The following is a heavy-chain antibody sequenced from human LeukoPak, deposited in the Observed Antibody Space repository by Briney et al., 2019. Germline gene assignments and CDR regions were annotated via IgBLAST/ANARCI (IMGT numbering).Heavy chain of an antibody. CDR2: INHSGST. J-gene: IGHJ6*04. D-gene: IGHD2-2*01. CDR1: GGSFSGYY. CDR3: ARVPIVVVPAAMYVYGMDV. V-gene: IGHV4-34*01. Sequence: SETLSLTCAVYGGSFSGYYWSWIRQPPGKGLEWIGEINHSGSTNYNPSLKSRGTISVDTSKNQFSLKLSSVTAADTAVYYCARVPIVVVPAAMYVYGMDVWGKGTTVTVSS.